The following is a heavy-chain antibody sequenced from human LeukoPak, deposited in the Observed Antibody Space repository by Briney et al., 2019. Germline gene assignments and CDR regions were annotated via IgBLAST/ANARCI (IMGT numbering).Heavy chain of an antibody. CDR2: IRNKANSYTT. Sequence: PGGSLRLSCAASGFTFSDHYMDWVRQAPGKGLEWVGRIRNKANSYTTEYAASVKGRFTISRDDSKNSLYLQMNSLKTEDTAVYSCARVGATTEGFDYWGQGTLVTASS. J-gene: IGHJ4*02. V-gene: IGHV3-72*01. CDR3: ARVGATTEGFDY. CDR1: GFTFSDHY. D-gene: IGHD1-26*01.